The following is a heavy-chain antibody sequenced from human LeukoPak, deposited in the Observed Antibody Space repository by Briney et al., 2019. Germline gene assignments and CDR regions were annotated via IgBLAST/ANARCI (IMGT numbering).Heavy chain of an antibody. CDR3: AKSPITMIVVVIFDY. CDR1: GFTFSSYW. CDR2: IKQDGSEK. D-gene: IGHD3-22*01. J-gene: IGHJ4*02. Sequence: GGSLRLSCAASGFTFSSYWMSWVRQAPGKGLEWVANIKQDGSEKYYVDSVKGRFTISRDNAKNSLYLQMNSLRAEDTAVYYCAKSPITMIVVVIFDYWGQGTLVTVSS. V-gene: IGHV3-7*01.